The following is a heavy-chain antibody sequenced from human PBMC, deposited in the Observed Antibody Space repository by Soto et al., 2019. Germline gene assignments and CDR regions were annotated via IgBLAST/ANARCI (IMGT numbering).Heavy chain of an antibody. CDR1: GVSFSGYY. J-gene: IGHJ4*02. CDR3: ARGAREKWELRYFDY. D-gene: IGHD1-26*01. CDR2: INHSGST. V-gene: IGHV4-34*01. Sequence: SETMSLTCAVYGVSFSGYYWSWIRPPTGKGLEWIGEINHSGSTNYNPSLKSRVTISVDTSKNQFSLKLSSVTAADTAVYYCARGAREKWELRYFDYWGQGTLVTVSS.